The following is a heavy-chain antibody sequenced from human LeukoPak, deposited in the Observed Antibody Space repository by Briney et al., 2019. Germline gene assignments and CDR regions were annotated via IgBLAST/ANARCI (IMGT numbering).Heavy chain of an antibody. CDR1: GYTFTTYY. CDR3: AAGGAIFGVAHYMDV. J-gene: IGHJ6*03. Sequence: GAAVKVSCKASGYTFTTYYLHWVRQAPGQGLKWMGIINPNAGDTGYARKFLGRVTMTRDTSTSTVYMELSSLRSEDTAVYYCAAGGAIFGVAHYMDVWGKGTTVTVSS. D-gene: IGHD3-3*01. V-gene: IGHV1-46*01. CDR2: INPNAGDT.